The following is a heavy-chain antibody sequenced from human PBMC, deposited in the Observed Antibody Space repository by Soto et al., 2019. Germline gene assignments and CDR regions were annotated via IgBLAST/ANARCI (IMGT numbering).Heavy chain of an antibody. V-gene: IGHV3-7*01. CDR2: IKPDGSAT. CDR1: GFTFGSYW. D-gene: IGHD6-6*01. CDR3: AREGIAARGWFDP. J-gene: IGHJ5*02. Sequence: EVQLVESGGGLVQPGGSLRLSCAVSGFTFGSYWMNWVRLIPGKGLEWVAYIKPDGSATYYVDSVKGRFTISRDNAKNSLYLQMNSLRVEDTSVYYCAREGIAARGWFDPWGQGTLVTVSS.